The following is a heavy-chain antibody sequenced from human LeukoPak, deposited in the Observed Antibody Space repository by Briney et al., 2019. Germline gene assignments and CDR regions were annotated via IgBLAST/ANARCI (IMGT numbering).Heavy chain of an antibody. J-gene: IGHJ4*02. D-gene: IGHD5-18*01. V-gene: IGHV1-8*01. CDR2: MNPNSGNT. CDR3: ARLRKDRYSDNDY. Sequence: GASVKVSCKASGYTFTSYDINWVRQATGQGLEWMGWMNPNSGNTGYAQKFQGRVTMTRNTSISTAYMELSSLRSEDTAVYYCARLRKDRYSDNDYWGQGNLVTVSS. CDR1: GYTFTSYD.